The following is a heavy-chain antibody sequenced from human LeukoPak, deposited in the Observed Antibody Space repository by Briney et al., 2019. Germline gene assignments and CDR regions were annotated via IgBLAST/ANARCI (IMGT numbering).Heavy chain of an antibody. Sequence: ASVKVSCKASGYTFTGYYMHWVRQAPGQGLEWMGWINPNSGGTNYAQKFQGRVTMTRDTSISTAYMELSRLRSDDTAVYYCARVSGSESYYTHDYWGQGTLVTVSS. CDR3: ARVSGSESYYTHDY. V-gene: IGHV1-2*02. CDR2: INPNSGGT. J-gene: IGHJ4*02. D-gene: IGHD3-10*01. CDR1: GYTFTGYY.